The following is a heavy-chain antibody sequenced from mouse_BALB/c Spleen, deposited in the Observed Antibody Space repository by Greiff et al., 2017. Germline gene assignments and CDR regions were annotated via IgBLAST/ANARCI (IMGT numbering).Heavy chain of an antibody. CDR3: AREGGNYVRAMDY. CDR2: IRNKANGYTT. V-gene: IGHV7-3*02. D-gene: IGHD2-1*01. J-gene: IGHJ4*01. CDR1: GFTFTDYY. Sequence: EVQGVESGGGLVQPGGSLRLSCATSGFTFTDYYMSWVRQPPGKALEWLGFIRNKANGYTTEYSASVKGRFTISRDNSQSILYLQMNTLRAEVSATYYCAREGGNYVRAMDYWGQGTSVTVSS.